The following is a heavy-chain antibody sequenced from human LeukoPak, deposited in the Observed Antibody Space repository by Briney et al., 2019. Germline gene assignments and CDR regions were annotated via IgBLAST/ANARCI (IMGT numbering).Heavy chain of an antibody. CDR1: GYTFTSYD. D-gene: IGHD3-22*01. CDR2: MNPNSGNT. Sequence: ASVKVSCKASGYTFTSYDINWVRQATGQGLEWMGWMNPNSGNTGYAQKFQGRVTMTRNTSISTAYMELSSLRSEDTAVYYCARGYDSSGTNWFDPWGQGTLVTVSS. V-gene: IGHV1-8*01. J-gene: IGHJ5*02. CDR3: ARGYDSSGTNWFDP.